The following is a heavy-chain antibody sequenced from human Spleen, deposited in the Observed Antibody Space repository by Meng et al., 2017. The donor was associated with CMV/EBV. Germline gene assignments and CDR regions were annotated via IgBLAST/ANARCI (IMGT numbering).Heavy chain of an antibody. Sequence: GGSLRLSCAASGFTFGAYSMNWVRQAPGKGLEWVSSIITTSTYIYYADSVKGRFTISRDNAKNSLYLQMDSRRAEDTAVYYCAGFGVAITNGLDVWGQGTTVTVSS. CDR3: AGFGVAITNGLDV. CDR1: GFTFGAYS. D-gene: IGHD3-3*01. CDR2: IITTSTYI. V-gene: IGHV3-21*01. J-gene: IGHJ6*02.